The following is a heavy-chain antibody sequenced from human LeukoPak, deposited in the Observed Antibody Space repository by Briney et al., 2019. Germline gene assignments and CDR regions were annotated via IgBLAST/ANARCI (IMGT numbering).Heavy chain of an antibody. CDR3: ARSQQLIRTFDS. Sequence: SETLSLTCVVSGDSISPYYWNWIRQSPGKGLEWIGYISYSGDTNYNPSLKSRVTMSVDTSKNQFSLRLSSVTAADTAVYYCARSQQLIRTFDSWGQGTLVAVSS. D-gene: IGHD6-13*01. CDR2: ISYSGDT. J-gene: IGHJ4*02. CDR1: GDSISPYY. V-gene: IGHV4-59*01.